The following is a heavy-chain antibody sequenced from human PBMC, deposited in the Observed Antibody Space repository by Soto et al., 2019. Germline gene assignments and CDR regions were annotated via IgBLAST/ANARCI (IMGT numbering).Heavy chain of an antibody. CDR2: ISFYNGHT. D-gene: IGHD6-19*01. CDR3: ASATSIAVAGKET. V-gene: IGHV1-18*01. Sequence: QVQLVQSGGEVKKPGASVKVSCKASGDTVTKYGISWVRQAPGQGLEWLGWISFYNGHTNYALKFQDRITFTTDIATRTASIELRSLTSDDTAVYYCASATSIAVAGKETWGQGSLVTVSS. CDR1: GDTVTKYG. J-gene: IGHJ4*02.